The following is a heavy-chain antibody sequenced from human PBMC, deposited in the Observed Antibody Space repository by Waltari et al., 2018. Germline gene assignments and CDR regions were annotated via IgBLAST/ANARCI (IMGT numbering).Heavy chain of an antibody. Sequence: QVQLVQSGAEVKKPGSSVKVSCKASGCTFSSYAISWVRQAPGQGLEWMGGIIPTVDRATDEQKYQGRVSMTAAESTSTADKVVSSMRTEDTAVEYCARGPLAAYFDSWGQGKMGVVAS. D-gene: IGHD6-13*01. V-gene: IGHV1-69*13. CDR1: GCTFSSYA. J-gene: IGHJ3*02. CDR2: IIPTVDRA. CDR3: ARGPLAAYFDS.